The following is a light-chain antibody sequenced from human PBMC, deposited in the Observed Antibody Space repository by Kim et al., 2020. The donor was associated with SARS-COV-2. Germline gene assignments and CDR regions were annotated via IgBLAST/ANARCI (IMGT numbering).Light chain of an antibody. CDR3: NSRDSSGNPHYV. CDR2: GKN. J-gene: IGLJ1*01. V-gene: IGLV3-19*01. Sequence: LGQTVRIKCQGDSLRNYYASWYQQKPGQAPVLVIYGKNNRPSGIPDRFSGSSSGNTASLTITGAQAEDEADYYCNSRDSSGNPHYVFGTGTKVTVL. CDR1: SLRNYY.